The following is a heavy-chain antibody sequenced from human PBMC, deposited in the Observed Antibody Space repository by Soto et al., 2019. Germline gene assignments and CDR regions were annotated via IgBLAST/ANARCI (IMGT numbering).Heavy chain of an antibody. V-gene: IGHV3-23*01. CDR1: GFTFSSYA. D-gene: IGHD4-17*01. Sequence: EVHLLESGGGLVQPGGSLRLSCTASGFTFSSYAMTWVRQAPGRGLEGVSGITASGGRTFYADSVKGRFTISRDNSRSTLYLQMNSLGAEDTAVYYCAKDTRYADYVRWFDSWGQGTLVTVSS. CDR3: AKDTRYADYVRWFDS. J-gene: IGHJ5*01. CDR2: ITASGGRT.